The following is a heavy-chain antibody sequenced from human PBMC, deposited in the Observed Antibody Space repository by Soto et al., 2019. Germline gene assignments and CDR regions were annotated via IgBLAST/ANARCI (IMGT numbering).Heavy chain of an antibody. V-gene: IGHV1-69*06. CDR3: ATVNLGAPGGMDV. CDR1: GGTFSSYA. CDR2: IIPIFGSA. Sequence: SVKVSCKAPGGTFSSYAISWVRQAPGQGLEWMGGIIPIFGSAKYAQKFQGRVTMTEDTSTDTAYMELSSLRSEDTAVYYCATVNLGAPGGMDVWGQGTTVIVSS. J-gene: IGHJ6*02. D-gene: IGHD3-10*01.